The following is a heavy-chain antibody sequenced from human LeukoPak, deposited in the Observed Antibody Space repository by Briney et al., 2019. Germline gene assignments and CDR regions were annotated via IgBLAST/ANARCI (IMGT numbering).Heavy chain of an antibody. CDR3: ARSAVTRAGVFDY. Sequence: SETLSLTCTVSGGSISSYYWAWIRQPAGKGLEWLGRLYPGVSTNYSPSLKSRLTMSVDTSKNQFSLKLTSMTAADTAVYFCARSAVTRAGVFDYWGRGTLVTVSS. CDR2: LYPGVST. V-gene: IGHV4-4*07. CDR1: GGSISSYY. D-gene: IGHD4-17*01. J-gene: IGHJ4*02.